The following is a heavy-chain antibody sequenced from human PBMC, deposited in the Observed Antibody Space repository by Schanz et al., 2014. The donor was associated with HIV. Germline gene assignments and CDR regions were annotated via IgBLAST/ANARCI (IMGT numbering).Heavy chain of an antibody. CDR3: AKDKSRHTYSSSSIFDP. CDR1: GFTFNNYA. Sequence: EVQLLDSGGGLVQPGGSLRLSCVASGFTFNNYAMTWVRQAPGKGLEWVSTISGSGGRTYYADSVNGRFTISRDNSKNTLYLQMNSLRPEDTAVYYCAKDKSRHTYSSSSIFDPWGQGTLVTVSS. CDR2: ISGSGGRT. V-gene: IGHV3-23*01. J-gene: IGHJ5*02. D-gene: IGHD6-13*01.